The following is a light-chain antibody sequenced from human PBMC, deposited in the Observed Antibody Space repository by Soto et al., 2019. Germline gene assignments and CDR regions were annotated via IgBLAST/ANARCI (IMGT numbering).Light chain of an antibody. CDR2: GAS. Sequence: EILLTQSPGTLSLSPGERATLSCRASQSINNNYLAWYQQKRGQAPRLLIYGASSRATGIPDRFSGSGSGTDFPLTISRLEPEDFAVYYCQQYGGSPRPFGQGTKVEIK. CDR3: QQYGGSPRP. V-gene: IGKV3-20*01. J-gene: IGKJ1*01. CDR1: QSINNNY.